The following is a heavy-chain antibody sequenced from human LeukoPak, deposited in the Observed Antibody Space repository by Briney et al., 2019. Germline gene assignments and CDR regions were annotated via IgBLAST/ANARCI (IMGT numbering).Heavy chain of an antibody. CDR2: ISWNSGSI. CDR3: SGTYYVNAFDI. CDR1: GFTFDDYA. D-gene: IGHD1-26*01. V-gene: IGHV3-9*01. J-gene: IGHJ3*02. Sequence: GGSLRLSCAASGFTFDDYAMHWVRQAPGKGLEWVSGISWNSGSIGCADSVKGRFTISRDNAKNSLYLQMNSLRAEDTAVYYCSGTYYVNAFDIWGQGTVVTVSS.